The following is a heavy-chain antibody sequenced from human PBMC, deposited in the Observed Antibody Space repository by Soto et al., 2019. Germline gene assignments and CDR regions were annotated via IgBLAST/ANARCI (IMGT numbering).Heavy chain of an antibody. V-gene: IGHV4-59*01. D-gene: IGHD6-6*01. CDR1: GVSISSYY. Sequence: QVQLQESGPGLVKTSETLSLTCAVSGVSISSYYWSWIRQPPGKGLEWIGYVFYNEITNYSPSLKGRVSMSMEMSTNHLSLEVRSVTAAVTAVYFCARVGAAGSSSTHHDYWGPGALVTVSP. J-gene: IGHJ4*02. CDR2: VFYNEIT. CDR3: ARVGAAGSSSTHHDY.